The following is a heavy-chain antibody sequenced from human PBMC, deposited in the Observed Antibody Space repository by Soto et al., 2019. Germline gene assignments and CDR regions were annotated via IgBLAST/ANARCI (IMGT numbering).Heavy chain of an antibody. Sequence: ASVKVSCKASGGTFSSYAISWVRQAPGQGLEWMGGIIPIFGTANYAQKFQGRVTITADKSTSTAYMELSSLRSEDTAVYYCAREAVITFGGVIDYWGQGTLVTVSS. J-gene: IGHJ4*02. CDR2: IIPIFGTA. V-gene: IGHV1-69*06. CDR3: AREAVITFGGVIDY. D-gene: IGHD3-16*02. CDR1: GGTFSSYA.